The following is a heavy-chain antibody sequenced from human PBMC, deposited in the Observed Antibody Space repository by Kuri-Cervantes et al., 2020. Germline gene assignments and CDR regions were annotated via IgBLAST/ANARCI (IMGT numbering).Heavy chain of an antibody. V-gene: IGHV3-13*01. J-gene: IGHJ4*02. Sequence: GESLKISCAASGFTFSTYDMHWVRQATGKGLEWVSAIGTAGDTYYPGPVKGRFTISRDNSKNTLYLQMNSLRAEDTAVYYCASGYYYDSSGYFDYWGQGTLVTVSS. CDR1: GFTFSTYD. D-gene: IGHD3-22*01. CDR3: ASGYYYDSSGYFDY. CDR2: IGTAGDT.